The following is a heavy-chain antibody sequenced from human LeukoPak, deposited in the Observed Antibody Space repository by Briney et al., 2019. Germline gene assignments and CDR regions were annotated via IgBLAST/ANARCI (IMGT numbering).Heavy chain of an antibody. CDR2: INPNSGGT. D-gene: IGHD3-22*01. Sequence: ASVKVSCKASGYTFTGYYMHWVRQAPGQGLEWMGWINPNSGGTNYAQKFQGRVTMTRDTSISTAYMELSRLRSDDTAVYYCARVFYYCDSSGYEKYYFDYWGQGTLVTVSS. CDR3: ARVFYYCDSSGYEKYYFDY. CDR1: GYTFTGYY. J-gene: IGHJ4*02. V-gene: IGHV1-2*02.